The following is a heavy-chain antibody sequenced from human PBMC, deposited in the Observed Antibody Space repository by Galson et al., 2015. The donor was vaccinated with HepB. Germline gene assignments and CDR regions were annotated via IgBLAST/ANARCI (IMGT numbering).Heavy chain of an antibody. CDR3: ARRESSSWYGYFDEDAFDI. D-gene: IGHD6-13*01. CDR1: GGSISSYY. Sequence: ETLSLTCTVSGGSISSYYWSWIRQPPGKGLEWIGYIYYSGSTNYNPSLKSRVTISVDTSKNQFSLKLSSVTAADTAVYYCARRESSSWYGYFDEDAFDIWGQGTMVTVSS. CDR2: IYYSGST. V-gene: IGHV4-59*01. J-gene: IGHJ3*02.